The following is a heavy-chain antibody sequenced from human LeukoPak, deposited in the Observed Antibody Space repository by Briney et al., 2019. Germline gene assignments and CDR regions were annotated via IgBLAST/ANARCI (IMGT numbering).Heavy chain of an antibody. J-gene: IGHJ4*02. CDR1: GFTFDDYA. V-gene: IGHV3-43*02. CDR2: ISGDGGST. CDR3: AKDVRAYSGVTFDY. D-gene: IGHD1-26*01. Sequence: GGALRLSCAASGFTFDDYAMHWVRQAPGKGLEWVSLISGDGGSTYYADSVKGRFTISRDNSKNALYLQMNSLRTEDTALYSCAKDVRAYSGVTFDYWGQGTLVTVSS.